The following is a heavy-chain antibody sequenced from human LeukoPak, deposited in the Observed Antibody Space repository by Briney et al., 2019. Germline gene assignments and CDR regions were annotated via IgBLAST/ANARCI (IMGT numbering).Heavy chain of an antibody. CDR1: GFTFSSYA. Sequence: GGSLRLSCAASGFTFSSYAMSWVRQAPGKGLEWVSTISGSGGSTYYADSVKGRFTISRDNSKNTLYLQMNSLRAEDTAVYYCAKSSPSPLGVGATDVREFDNWGQGTLVTVSS. J-gene: IGHJ4*02. D-gene: IGHD1-26*01. V-gene: IGHV3-23*01. CDR3: AKSSPSPLGVGATDVREFDN. CDR2: ISGSGGST.